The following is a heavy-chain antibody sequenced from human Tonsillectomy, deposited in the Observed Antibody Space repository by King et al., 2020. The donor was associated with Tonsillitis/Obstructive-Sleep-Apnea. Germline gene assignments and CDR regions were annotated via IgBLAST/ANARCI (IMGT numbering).Heavy chain of an antibody. D-gene: IGHD6-19*01. J-gene: IGHJ4*02. CDR1: GFTVSSNY. CDR2: IYSGGST. Sequence: VQLVESGGGLVQPGGSLRLSCAASGFTVSSNYMSWVRQAPGKGLEWVSVIYSGGSTYYADSVKGRFTISRDNSKNTLYLQMNSLRAEETAVYYFASSKYSSCWYGVFDYWGQGTLVTVSS. CDR3: ASSKYSSCWYGVFDY. V-gene: IGHV3-66*01.